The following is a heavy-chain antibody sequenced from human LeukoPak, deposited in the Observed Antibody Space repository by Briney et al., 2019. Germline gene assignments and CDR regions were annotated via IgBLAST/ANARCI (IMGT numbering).Heavy chain of an antibody. CDR3: ASLTSPLYQLLDYGMDV. CDR2: INHSGST. Sequence: PSETLSLTCAVYGESFSDYYRSWISQPLGKGLEWIGEINHSGSTNCNPSLKSRVTISVDTSKNQFSLKLSSVTAADTAVYYCASLTSPLYQLLDYGMDVWGQGTTFTVSS. J-gene: IGHJ6*02. V-gene: IGHV4-34*01. CDR1: GESFSDYY. D-gene: IGHD2-2*01.